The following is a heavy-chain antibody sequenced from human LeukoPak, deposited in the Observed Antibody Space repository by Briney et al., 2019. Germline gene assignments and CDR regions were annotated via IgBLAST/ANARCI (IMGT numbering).Heavy chain of an antibody. CDR2: ISGSGGST. Sequence: GGSLRLSCAASGLTFSSYAMSWVRQAPGKGLEWVSAISGSGGSTYYADSVKGRFTISRDNSKNTLYLQMNSLRAEDTAVYYCAKDPSYYYDSSGYSDNWFDPWGQGTLVTVSS. D-gene: IGHD3-22*01. CDR3: AKDPSYYYDSSGYSDNWFDP. V-gene: IGHV3-23*01. CDR1: GLTFSSYA. J-gene: IGHJ5*02.